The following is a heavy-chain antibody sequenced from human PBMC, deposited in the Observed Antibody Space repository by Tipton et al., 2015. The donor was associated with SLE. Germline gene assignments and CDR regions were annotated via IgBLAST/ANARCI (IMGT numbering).Heavy chain of an antibody. CDR2: ISSSSSYI. CDR3: ARVPRPDSSGSPLGY. D-gene: IGHD3-22*01. Sequence: SLRLSCAVSGFTINTNYMSWVRQAPGKGLEWVSSISSSSSYIYYADSVKGRFTISRDNAKNSLYLQMNSLRAEDTAVYYCARVPRPDSSGSPLGYWGQGTLVTVSS. V-gene: IGHV3-21*01. J-gene: IGHJ4*02. CDR1: GFTINTNY.